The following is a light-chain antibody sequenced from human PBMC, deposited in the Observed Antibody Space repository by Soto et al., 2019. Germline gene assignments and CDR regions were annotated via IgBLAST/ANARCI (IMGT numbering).Light chain of an antibody. Sequence: EIVMTQSPATLSVSPGGRATLSCRASQSVSSNLAWYQQKPGQAPRLLIYGTSTRATGIPARFSGSGSGTEFTLTISSLQSEDFAVYYCQQYDTWPPMYTFGQGTKLEIK. CDR3: QQYDTWPPMYT. CDR2: GTS. CDR1: QSVSSN. V-gene: IGKV3-15*01. J-gene: IGKJ2*01.